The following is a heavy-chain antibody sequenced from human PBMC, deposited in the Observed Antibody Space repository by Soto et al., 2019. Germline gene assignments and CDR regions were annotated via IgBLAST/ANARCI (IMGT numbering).Heavy chain of an antibody. Sequence: EVQLLESGGGLVQPGGSLRLSCAASGFTFSNYAMSWVRQGPGKGLEWVSVISGSGGSTYYADSVKGRFTISRDNSKNTLYLQMNSLRAEDTAVFYCVKDNGLIVVVVAATINDAFDIWGQGTMVTVSS. CDR3: VKDNGLIVVVVAATINDAFDI. J-gene: IGHJ3*02. V-gene: IGHV3-23*01. CDR1: GFTFSNYA. CDR2: ISGSGGST. D-gene: IGHD2-15*01.